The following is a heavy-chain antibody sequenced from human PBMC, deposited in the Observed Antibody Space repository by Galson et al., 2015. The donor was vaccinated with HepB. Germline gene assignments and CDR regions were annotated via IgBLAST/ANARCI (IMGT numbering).Heavy chain of an antibody. Sequence: SLRLSCAASGFTFSDYYMSWIRQAPGKGLEWVSYISSSSSYTNYADSVKGRFTISRDNAKNSLYLQMNSLRAEDTAVYYCARDAGSLVVATPSSDAFDIWGQGTMVTVSS. V-gene: IGHV3-11*06. CDR2: ISSSSSYT. D-gene: IGHD1-26*01. CDR1: GFTFSDYY. CDR3: ARDAGSLVVATPSSDAFDI. J-gene: IGHJ3*02.